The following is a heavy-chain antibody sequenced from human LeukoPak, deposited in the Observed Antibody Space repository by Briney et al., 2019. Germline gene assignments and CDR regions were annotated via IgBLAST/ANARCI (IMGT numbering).Heavy chain of an antibody. J-gene: IGHJ3*02. CDR2: INQSGST. CDR1: RGSFSDYY. Sequence: SETLSLTCAIYRGSFSDYYWSWIRRPPGKGLEWIGEINQSGSTTYNSSLKSRVTISLDTSRNQFSLKLNSVTAADTAVYYCAKSNGYGLIDIWGQGTMVTVSS. V-gene: IGHV4-34*01. CDR3: AKSNGYGLIDI. D-gene: IGHD3-22*01.